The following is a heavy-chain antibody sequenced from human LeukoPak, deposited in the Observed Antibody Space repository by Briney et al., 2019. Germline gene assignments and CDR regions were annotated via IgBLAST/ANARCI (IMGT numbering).Heavy chain of an antibody. J-gene: IGHJ2*01. V-gene: IGHV3-30*03. CDR1: GFTFSSYG. D-gene: IGHD3-22*01. CDR3: AREDDSSGYYWYFDL. CDR2: ISYDGSNK. Sequence: GGSLRLSCAASGFTFSSYGMHWVRQAPGKGLEWVAVISYDGSNKYYADSVKGRFTISRDNSKNALYLQMNSLRAEDTAVYYCAREDDSSGYYWYFDLWGRGTLVTVSS.